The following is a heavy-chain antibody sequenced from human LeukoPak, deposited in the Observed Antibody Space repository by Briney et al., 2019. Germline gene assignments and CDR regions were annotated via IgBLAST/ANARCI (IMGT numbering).Heavy chain of an antibody. V-gene: IGHV3-33*03. CDR2: IWYDGSNK. J-gene: IGHJ4*02. CDR1: GFTFSSYG. CDR3: AKDISLRTTGTLGY. Sequence: GGSLRLSCAASGFTFSSYGMHWVRQAPGKGLEWVAVIWYDGSNKYYADSVKGRFTISRDNAKNSLYLQMNSLRAEDTALYYCAKDISLRTTGTLGYWGQGTLVTVSS. D-gene: IGHD1-1*01.